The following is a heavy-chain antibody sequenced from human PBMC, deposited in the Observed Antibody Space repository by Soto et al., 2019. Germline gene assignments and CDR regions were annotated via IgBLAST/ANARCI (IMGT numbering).Heavy chain of an antibody. Sequence: GGSLRLSCAASGFTFSSHWMSWVRQAPGKGLEWVANIKEDGGETHYVDSVKGRFTISRDNAKNSLYLQMNSLRAEDTAVYYCATRYCTGGSCYAGIVGYWGQGTLVTVSS. CDR3: ATRYCTGGSCYAGIVGY. V-gene: IGHV3-7*01. J-gene: IGHJ4*02. D-gene: IGHD2-15*01. CDR1: GFTFSSHW. CDR2: IKEDGGET.